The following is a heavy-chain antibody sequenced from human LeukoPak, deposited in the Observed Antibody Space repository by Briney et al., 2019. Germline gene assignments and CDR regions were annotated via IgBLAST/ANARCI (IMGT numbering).Heavy chain of an antibody. CDR3: AKGQRYYDSRGSLDY. CDR1: GFTFNYYG. CDR2: ISYDGSDK. Sequence: GGSLRLSCAASGFTFNYYGMHWVRQAPGKGLEWVAVISYDGSDKYYADSVKGRFTISRDNSKNTLYLEMNSLRTEDTAVYHCAKGQRYYDSRGSLDYWGQETLVTVSS. J-gene: IGHJ4*02. D-gene: IGHD3-22*01. V-gene: IGHV3-30*18.